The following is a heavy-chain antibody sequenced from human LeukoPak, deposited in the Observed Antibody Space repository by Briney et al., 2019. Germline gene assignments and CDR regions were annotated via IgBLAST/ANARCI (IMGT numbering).Heavy chain of an antibody. CDR3: ARLLYDFWSGYSRDYYYGMDV. Sequence: GGSLNFSCKGSGYSFTSYWGGWVAHMPGKGLGWMGIIYPGESETRYSPSLQGPVTISADNTISTPYLQWSSLKASDTAMYYCARLLYDFWSGYSRDYYYGMDVWGQGTTVTVSS. CDR2: IYPGESET. D-gene: IGHD3-3*01. V-gene: IGHV5-51*01. CDR1: GYSFTSYW. J-gene: IGHJ6*02.